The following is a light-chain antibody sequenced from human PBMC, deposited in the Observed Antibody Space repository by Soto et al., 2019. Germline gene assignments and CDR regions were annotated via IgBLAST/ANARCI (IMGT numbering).Light chain of an antibody. V-gene: IGKV1-5*01. CDR2: GAS. CDR3: LQYNSNSRT. Sequence: DIQMSQSPSAMSASVGDRATNTCRASQSISSWLAWYQQKPGKAPKILIYGASSLASGVPSRFRGSGSGTEFTLTINSLQPGDFATYYCLQYNSNSRTFGQGTKV. J-gene: IGKJ1*01. CDR1: QSISSW.